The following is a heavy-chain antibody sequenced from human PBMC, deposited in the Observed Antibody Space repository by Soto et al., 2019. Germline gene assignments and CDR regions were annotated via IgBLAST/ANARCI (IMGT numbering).Heavy chain of an antibody. D-gene: IGHD5-12*01. J-gene: IGHJ4*02. CDR2: MYYSGST. CDR3: ARFVGIVAPGYFDY. V-gene: IGHV4-59*01. Sequence: SETLSLTCTVSGGSISSYYWSWIRQPPGKGLEWIGYMYYSGSTNYNPSLRSRVTISVDTSKNQFSLKLSSVTAADTAVYYCARFVGIVAPGYFDYWGQGTLVTVSS. CDR1: GGSISSYY.